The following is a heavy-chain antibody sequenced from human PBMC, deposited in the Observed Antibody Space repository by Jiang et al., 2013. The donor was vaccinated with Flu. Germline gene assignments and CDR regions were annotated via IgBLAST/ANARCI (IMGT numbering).Heavy chain of an antibody. CDR1: GASFSGSNSY. V-gene: IGHV4-39*07. CDR3: ASQHWDHGSGSYYMNH. CDR2: IYYSGST. D-gene: IGHD3-10*01. Sequence: PGLLKPSETLSLTCTVSGASFSGSNSYWGWIRQPPGKGLEWIGSIYYSGSTYYNPSLKSRVTISLDTSKKQFSLKLSSVTAADTAVYYCASQHWDHGSGSYYMNHWGQGTLVTVSS. J-gene: IGHJ5*02.